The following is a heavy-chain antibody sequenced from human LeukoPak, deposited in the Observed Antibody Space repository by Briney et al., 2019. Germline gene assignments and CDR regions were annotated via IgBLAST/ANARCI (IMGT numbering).Heavy chain of an antibody. D-gene: IGHD1-26*01. Sequence: GGSLRLSCAASGFTFSSYAMSWVRQAPGKGLEWVSAISGSGGSTYYADSVKGRFTISRDNSKNTLYLQMNSLRAEDAAVYYYAKPRSGSYDFDYWGQGTLVTVPS. CDR1: GFTFSSYA. CDR2: ISGSGGST. V-gene: IGHV3-23*01. J-gene: IGHJ4*02. CDR3: AKPRSGSYDFDY.